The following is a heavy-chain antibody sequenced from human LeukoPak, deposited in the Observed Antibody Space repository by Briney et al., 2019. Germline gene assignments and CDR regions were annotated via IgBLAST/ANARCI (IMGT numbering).Heavy chain of an antibody. J-gene: IGHJ4*02. CDR2: IYPGDSDT. Sequence: GESLKISCKGSGYSFTSYWIGRVRQMPGKGMEWMGIIYPGDSDTRYNPSFQGQVTISADKSISTAYLQWSSLKASDTAMYYCAREKDYYDSSGYYYVSPFDYWGQGTLVTVSS. V-gene: IGHV5-51*01. D-gene: IGHD3-22*01. CDR1: GYSFTSYW. CDR3: AREKDYYDSSGYYYVSPFDY.